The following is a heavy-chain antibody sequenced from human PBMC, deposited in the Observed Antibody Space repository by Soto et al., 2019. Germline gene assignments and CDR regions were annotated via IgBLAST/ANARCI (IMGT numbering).Heavy chain of an antibody. CDR3: ARAGVRGMVV. V-gene: IGHV1-8*01. CDR1: GYTFTSYD. CDR2: MNPNSAKT. J-gene: IGHJ6*02. D-gene: IGHD3-10*01. Sequence: QVQLVQSGAEVKKPGASEKVSCKASGYTFTSYDINWVRQATGQGLEWMGWMNPNSAKTGYAQKFQDRVTMTRNTSRATAYMEPSSLRSEDTAVDYGARAGVRGMVVWGQAPTVTVSS.